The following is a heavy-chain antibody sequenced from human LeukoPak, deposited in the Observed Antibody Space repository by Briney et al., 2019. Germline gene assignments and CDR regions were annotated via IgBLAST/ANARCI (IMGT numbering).Heavy chain of an antibody. CDR1: GFTFSSYW. Sequence: GGSLRLSCAASGFTFSSYWMSWVRQAPGKGLEWVANIKQDGSEKYYVDSVKGRFTISRDNAKNSLYLQTNSLRAEDTAVYYCARHGYCSSTSCYTDFDYWGQGTLVTVSS. D-gene: IGHD2-2*02. CDR3: ARHGYCSSTSCYTDFDY. CDR2: IKQDGSEK. V-gene: IGHV3-7*01. J-gene: IGHJ4*02.